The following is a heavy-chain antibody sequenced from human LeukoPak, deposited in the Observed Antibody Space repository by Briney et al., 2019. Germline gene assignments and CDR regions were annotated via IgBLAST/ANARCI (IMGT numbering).Heavy chain of an antibody. J-gene: IGHJ3*02. CDR3: ARGEDDYVYAFDI. V-gene: IGHV4-59*01. CDR1: GGSISSYY. D-gene: IGHD3-16*01. Sequence: PSETLSLTCTVSGGSISSYYWSWIRQPPGKGLEWIGYIHYSGSTNYNPSLKSRVTISVDTSKNQFSLKLSSVTAADTAVYYCARGEDDYVYAFDIWGQGTMVTVSS. CDR2: IHYSGST.